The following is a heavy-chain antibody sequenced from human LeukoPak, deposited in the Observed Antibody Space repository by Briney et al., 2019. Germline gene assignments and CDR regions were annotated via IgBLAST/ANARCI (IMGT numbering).Heavy chain of an antibody. D-gene: IGHD6-13*01. CDR1: GGSISSYY. Sequence: SETLSLTCTVSGGSISSYYWSWIRQPAGKGLEWIGRIYTSGSTNYNPSLKSRDTMSVDTSKNQFSLKLSSVIAADTAVYYCARDVGLYSSSWYDYWGQGTLVTVSS. CDR2: IYTSGST. J-gene: IGHJ4*02. CDR3: ARDVGLYSSSWYDY. V-gene: IGHV4-4*07.